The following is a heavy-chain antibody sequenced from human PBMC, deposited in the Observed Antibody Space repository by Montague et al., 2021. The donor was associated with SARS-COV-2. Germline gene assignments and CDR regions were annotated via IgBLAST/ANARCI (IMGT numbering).Heavy chain of an antibody. J-gene: IGHJ6*02. Sequence: SLRLSCAASGFTLSSYSMNWVRQAPGKGLEWVSSISSSSSYIYYADSVKGRFTISRDNAKNSLYLQMNGLRAEDTAVYYCARDQQLVLGYYYGMDVWGQGTTVTVSS. CDR3: ARDQQLVLGYYYGMDV. V-gene: IGHV3-21*01. CDR2: ISSSSSYI. D-gene: IGHD6-13*01. CDR1: GFTLSSYS.